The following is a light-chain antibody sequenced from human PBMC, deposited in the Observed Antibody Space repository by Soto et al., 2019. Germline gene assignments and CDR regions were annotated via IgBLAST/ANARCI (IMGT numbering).Light chain of an antibody. CDR3: QSYDSSLSVYF. Sequence: QSVLTQPPSVSGAPGQRVTISCTGRSSNIGAGYDVHWYQQLPGTAPKLLLYGNSNRPSGVPDRFSGSKSVTSASLAITGLQAEDEADYYCQSYDSSLSVYFFGPGPKLTVL. J-gene: IGLJ1*01. V-gene: IGLV1-40*01. CDR1: SSNIGAGYD. CDR2: GNS.